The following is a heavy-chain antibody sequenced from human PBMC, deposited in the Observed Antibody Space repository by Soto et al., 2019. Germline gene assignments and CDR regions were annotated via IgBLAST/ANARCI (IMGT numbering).Heavy chain of an antibody. CDR1: VLTSNSYW. D-gene: IGHD6-19*01. CDR3: ARRKRSSGWYPIFDN. Sequence: GGSLRLSCAASVLTSNSYWMHWVRQAPGKGLVWVSRINSDGSSTSYADSVKGRFTISRDYAKNRVYLQMNSLRAEDTVVYYCARRKRSSGWYPIFDNWGQGTLVPVSS. V-gene: IGHV3-74*01. CDR2: INSDGSST. J-gene: IGHJ4*02.